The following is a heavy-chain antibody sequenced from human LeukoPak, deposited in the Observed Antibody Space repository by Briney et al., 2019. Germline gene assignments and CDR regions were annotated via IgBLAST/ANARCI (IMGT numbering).Heavy chain of an antibody. CDR2: IYYSGST. CDR3: ARREGARPMDY. CDR1: GGSISSSSYF. J-gene: IGHJ4*02. Sequence: SETLSLTCTVSGGSISSSSYFWGWIRQPPGKGLERIGSIYYSGSTYYNPSLKSRVTISVDASKNQFSLKLSSVTAADTAVYYCARREGARPMDYWGQGTLVTVSS. V-gene: IGHV4-39*01. D-gene: IGHD6-6*01.